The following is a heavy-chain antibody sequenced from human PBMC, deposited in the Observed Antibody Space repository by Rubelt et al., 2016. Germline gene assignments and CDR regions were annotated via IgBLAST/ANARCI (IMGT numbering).Heavy chain of an antibody. J-gene: IGHJ5*02. CDR1: GGSLSGYY. V-gene: IGHV4-34*01. Sequence: QVQLQQWGAGLLKPSETLSLTCGVYGGSLSGYYWSWIRQPPGKGLEWIGEINHSGNTNYNPSLKSRVTISVDTTKNQFSRKLRSVTAADTAVYYCARCESYGSGGSCLDWFDPWGQGTLVTVSS. D-gene: IGHD2-15*01. CDR3: ARCESYGSGGSCLDWFDP. CDR2: INHSGNT.